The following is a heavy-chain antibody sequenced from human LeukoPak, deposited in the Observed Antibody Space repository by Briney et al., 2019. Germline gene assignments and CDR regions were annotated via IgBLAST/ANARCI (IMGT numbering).Heavy chain of an antibody. Sequence: GGSLRLSCVASGFTFSGHWMHRVRQAPGKGLVAVSRITPDARGTAYADSVKGRFTISRDNAKNTLYLEMNSLTAEDTALYYCTRSGYYNGYDFWGQGTLVTVSS. D-gene: IGHD6-25*01. CDR1: GFTFSGHW. J-gene: IGHJ4*02. CDR3: TRSGYYNGYDF. V-gene: IGHV3-74*03. CDR2: ITPDARGT.